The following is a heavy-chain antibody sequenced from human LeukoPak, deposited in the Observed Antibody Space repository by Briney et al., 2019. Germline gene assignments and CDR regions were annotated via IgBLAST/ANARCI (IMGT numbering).Heavy chain of an antibody. CDR1: GSTFSAYW. D-gene: IGHD3-22*01. CDR3: ARKALDYYDSSGYLDY. Sequence: GGSLRLSCAASGSTFSAYWMHWVRQAPGKGLVWVSRIHSDGSSTSYADSVKGRFTISRDNAKNTLYLQMNSLRAEDTAVYYCARKALDYYDSSGYLDYWGQGTLVTVSS. J-gene: IGHJ4*02. CDR2: IHSDGSST. V-gene: IGHV3-74*01.